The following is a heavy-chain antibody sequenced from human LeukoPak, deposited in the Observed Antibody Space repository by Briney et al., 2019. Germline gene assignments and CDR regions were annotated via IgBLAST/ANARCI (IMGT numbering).Heavy chain of an antibody. D-gene: IGHD3-3*01. CDR1: GFTFSSYG. Sequence: GGSLRLSCAASGFTFSSYGMHWVRQAPGKGLEWVAFIRYDGSNKYYADSVKGRFTISRDNSKNTLYLQMNSLRAEDTAVYYCAKEGCYDFWSGYYYYYMDVWGKGTTVTVSS. V-gene: IGHV3-30*02. J-gene: IGHJ6*03. CDR3: AKEGCYDFWSGYYYYYMDV. CDR2: IRYDGSNK.